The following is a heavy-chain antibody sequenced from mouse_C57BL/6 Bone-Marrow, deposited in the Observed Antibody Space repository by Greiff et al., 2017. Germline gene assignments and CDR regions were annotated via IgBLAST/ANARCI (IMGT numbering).Heavy chain of an antibody. CDR1: GYSFSGHF. CDR3: ASSYYGYEDFGY. D-gene: IGHD2-9*01. Sequence: EVKLVESGPELVKPGDSVKISCKASGYSFSGHFLNWVMQSHGKSLEWIGRINPYNGDTFYNQKFKGKATLTVDKSSSTAHMELRSLTSEDSAVYYCASSYYGYEDFGYWGQGTTLTVSS. J-gene: IGHJ2*01. CDR2: INPYNGDT. V-gene: IGHV1-20*01.